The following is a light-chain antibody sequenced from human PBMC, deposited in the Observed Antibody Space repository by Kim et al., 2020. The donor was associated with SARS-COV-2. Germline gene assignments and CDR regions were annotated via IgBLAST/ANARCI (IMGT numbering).Light chain of an antibody. J-gene: IGKJ5*01. V-gene: IGKV3-20*01. CDR1: QSVSSRY. CDR2: GTS. CDR3: QQYGNLIT. Sequence: EVVLTQTPATLSLSPGERATLSCRASQSVSSRYLAWYHQKPGQAPRLFIDGTSSRATGIPDRFSGCGSGTDFTLTISRLEPEDFAVYYCQQYGNLITSGQGTRLEIK.